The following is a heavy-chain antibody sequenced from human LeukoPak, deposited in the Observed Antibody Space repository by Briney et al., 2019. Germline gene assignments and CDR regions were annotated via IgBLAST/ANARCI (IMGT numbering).Heavy chain of an antibody. CDR2: VYGTGGTT. Sequence: GASVRVSCTASGVTFTYYNINWVRQAPGQGVEWMGAVYGTGGTTINTQNFQGGVTMTRDTSTGTVYMELSSLRFEDTAMYYCATEAPRSYYFDYWGQGTLVTVSS. CDR3: ATEAPRSYYFDY. CDR1: GVTFTYYN. J-gene: IGHJ4*02. V-gene: IGHV1-46*01.